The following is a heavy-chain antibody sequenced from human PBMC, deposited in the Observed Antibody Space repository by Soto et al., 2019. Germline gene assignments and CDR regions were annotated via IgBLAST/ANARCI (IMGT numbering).Heavy chain of an antibody. D-gene: IGHD6-13*01. Sequence: GGSLRLSCAASGFTFSSYAMSWVRQAPGKGLEWVSAISGSGGSTYYADSVKGRFTISRDNSKNTLYLQMNSLRAEDTAVYYCAKDQLAAAGTLSDSIFDYWGQGTLVTVSS. J-gene: IGHJ4*02. CDR2: ISGSGGST. V-gene: IGHV3-23*01. CDR1: GFTFSSYA. CDR3: AKDQLAAAGTLSDSIFDY.